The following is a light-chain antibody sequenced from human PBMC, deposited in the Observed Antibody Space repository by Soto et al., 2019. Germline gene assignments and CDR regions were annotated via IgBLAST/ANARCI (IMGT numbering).Light chain of an antibody. Sequence: DIQMTQSPSSLSASVGDRVTITCRASQSIKSYLNWYQQKPGKAPKLLIYAASSLQSGVPSRFSGSGSGTDFTLTISSLQPEDLAIYYCQQSYTTPFTFGQGTKLEIK. CDR2: AAS. V-gene: IGKV1-39*01. J-gene: IGKJ2*01. CDR1: QSIKSY. CDR3: QQSYTTPFT.